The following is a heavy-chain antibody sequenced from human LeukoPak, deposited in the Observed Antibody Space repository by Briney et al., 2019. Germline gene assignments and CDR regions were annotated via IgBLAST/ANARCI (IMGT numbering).Heavy chain of an antibody. CDR2: ISSRGDTI. D-gene: IGHD3-10*01. V-gene: IGHV3-48*03. Sequence: GGSLRLSCAASGFTFSSYEMNWVRQAPGKGLEWVSHISSRGDTIFYADSVKGRFTISRDNAKNSLYLQMNSVRAEDTAFYYFAKDSTGSGRTDNGNYYYYYYMDVWCKGTTVTI. J-gene: IGHJ6*03. CDR1: GFTFSSYE. CDR3: AKDSTGSGRTDNGNYYYYYYMDV.